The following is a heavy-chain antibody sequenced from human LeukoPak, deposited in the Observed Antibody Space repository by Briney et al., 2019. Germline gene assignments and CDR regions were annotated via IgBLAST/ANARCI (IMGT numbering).Heavy chain of an antibody. J-gene: IGHJ5*02. Sequence: GGSLRLSCAASGFTFDDYGMSWVRHAPGKGLEWVSGINWNGGSTGYADSVKGRFTISRDNAKNSLYLQMNSLRAEDTALYYCAREDYYDSSGYLFDPWGQGTLVTVSS. CDR3: AREDYYDSSGYLFDP. V-gene: IGHV3-20*04. D-gene: IGHD3-22*01. CDR1: GFTFDDYG. CDR2: INWNGGST.